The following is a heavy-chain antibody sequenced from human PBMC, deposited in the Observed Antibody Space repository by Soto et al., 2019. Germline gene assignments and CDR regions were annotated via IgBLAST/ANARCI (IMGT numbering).Heavy chain of an antibody. D-gene: IGHD2-2*01. CDR2: ISGGGGST. J-gene: IGHJ4*02. Sequence: GGSLRLSCAASGFTFSSYAMSWVRQAPGKGLEWVSAISGGGGSTYNADSVKGRFTISRDNSKNTLYLQMNSLRAGDTAVYYCARPNLYCSSTSCYDYWGQGTLVTVSS. CDR3: ARPNLYCSSTSCYDY. CDR1: GFTFSSYA. V-gene: IGHV3-23*01.